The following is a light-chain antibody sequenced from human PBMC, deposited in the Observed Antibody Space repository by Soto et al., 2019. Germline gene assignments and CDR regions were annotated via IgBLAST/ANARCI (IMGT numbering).Light chain of an antibody. CDR3: SSYAGSNNLV. J-gene: IGLJ3*02. V-gene: IGLV2-8*01. CDR1: SSDVGGYNY. Sequence: QSVLTQPPSASGSPGQSVTISCTGTSSDVGGYNYVSWYQQYPGKAPKVMIYEVIKRPSGVPDRFSGSKSGNTASLTVSGLQDEDVADYYCSSYAGSNNLVFGGGTKLTVL. CDR2: EVI.